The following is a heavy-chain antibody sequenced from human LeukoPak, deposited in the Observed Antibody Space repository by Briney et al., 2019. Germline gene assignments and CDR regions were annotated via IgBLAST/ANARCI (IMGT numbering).Heavy chain of an antibody. V-gene: IGHV1-2*02. CDR2: INPNSGGT. CDR3: ARDLRSSGWSYYFDY. Sequence: ASVKVSCKASVYTFTGYYMHWVRQAPGQGLEWMGWINPNSGGTNYAQKFQGRVTMTRDTSISTAYMELSRLRSDDTAVYYCARDLRSSGWSYYFDYWGQGTLVTVSS. J-gene: IGHJ4*02. CDR1: VYTFTGYY. D-gene: IGHD6-19*01.